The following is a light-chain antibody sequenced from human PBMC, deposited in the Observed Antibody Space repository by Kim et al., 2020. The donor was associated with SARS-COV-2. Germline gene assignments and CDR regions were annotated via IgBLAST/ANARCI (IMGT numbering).Light chain of an antibody. Sequence: PGKSARITCGGNNIGSKSVHWYQQKPGQAPVLVISYASDRRSGIPERFSGSNSGNTATLTISRDEAGDETDYYCQVWDSSSDHPWVFGGGTQLTVL. J-gene: IGLJ2*01. CDR3: QVWDSSSDHPWV. V-gene: IGLV3-21*04. CDR2: YAS. CDR1: NIGSKS.